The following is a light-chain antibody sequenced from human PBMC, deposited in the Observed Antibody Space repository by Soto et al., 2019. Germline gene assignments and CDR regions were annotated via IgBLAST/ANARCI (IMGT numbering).Light chain of an antibody. CDR3: SSYAGSYTYA. V-gene: IGLV2-8*01. CDR2: EVS. CDR1: SSDVGGYNY. J-gene: IGLJ1*01. Sequence: QSALTQPPSASGSPGQSVTISCTGTSSDVGGYNYVSWYQQHPGKAPKLMIYEVSKRPSGVPDRFSGSKSGNTASLTVSGLQAEDEADYYCSSYAGSYTYAFGTGTKVTVL.